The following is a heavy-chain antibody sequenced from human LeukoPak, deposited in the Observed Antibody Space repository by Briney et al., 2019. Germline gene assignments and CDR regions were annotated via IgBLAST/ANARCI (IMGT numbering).Heavy chain of an antibody. Sequence: SETLSLTCTVSGGSISSSSYYWGWIRQPPGKGLEWIGSIYYSGSTYYNPSLKSRVTISVDTSKNQFSLKLSSVTAADTAVYYCARQILFHSERWLKFFDYWGQGTLVTVSS. CDR2: IYYSGST. CDR3: ARQILFHSERWLKFFDY. CDR1: GGSISSSSYY. J-gene: IGHJ4*02. V-gene: IGHV4-39*01. D-gene: IGHD5-24*01.